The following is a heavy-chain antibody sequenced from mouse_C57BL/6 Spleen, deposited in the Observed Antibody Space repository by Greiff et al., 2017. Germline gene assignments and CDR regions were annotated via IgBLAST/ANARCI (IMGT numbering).Heavy chain of an antibody. CDR2: IYPGDGDT. J-gene: IGHJ2*01. V-gene: IGHV1-80*01. D-gene: IGHD2-1*01. CDR1: GYAISSYW. CDR3: ARRKIYYGNIDY. Sequence: QVQLQQSGAELVKPGASVKISCKASGYAISSYWMNWVKQRPGKGLEWIGQIYPGDGDTNYNGKFKGKATLTADKYSSTAYLQLSSLTSEDSAVYFCARRKIYYGNIDYRGQGTTLTVSS.